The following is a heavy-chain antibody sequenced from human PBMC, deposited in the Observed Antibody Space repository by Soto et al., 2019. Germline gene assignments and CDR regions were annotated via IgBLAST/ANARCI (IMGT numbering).Heavy chain of an antibody. CDR3: ASLDIVVVVAATDYYMDV. CDR2: IWYDGSNK. J-gene: IGHJ6*03. V-gene: IGHV3-33*01. D-gene: IGHD2-15*01. CDR1: GFTFSSYG. Sequence: PGGSLRLSCAASGFTFSSYGMHWVRQAPGKGLEWVAVIWYDGSNKYYADSVKGRFTISRDNSKNTLYLQMNSLRAEDTAVYYCASLDIVVVVAATDYYMDVWGKGTTVTVSS.